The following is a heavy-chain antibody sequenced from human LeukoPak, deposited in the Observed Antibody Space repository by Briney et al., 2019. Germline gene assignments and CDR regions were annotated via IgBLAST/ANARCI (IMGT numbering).Heavy chain of an antibody. D-gene: IGHD5-12*01. CDR3: AREGMVATFDY. V-gene: IGHV3-21*01. CDR2: ISSSSSYI. J-gene: IGHJ4*02. Sequence: PGGSLRLSCAASGFTFSSYSMNWVRQAPGKGLEWVSSISSSSSYIYYADSVKGRFTISRDKAKNSPYLQMNSLRAEDTAIYYCAREGMVATFDYWGQGTLVTVSS. CDR1: GFTFSSYS.